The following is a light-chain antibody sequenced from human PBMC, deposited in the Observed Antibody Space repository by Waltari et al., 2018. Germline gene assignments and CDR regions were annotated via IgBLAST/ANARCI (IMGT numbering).Light chain of an antibody. V-gene: IGKV4-1*01. CDR1: LSILHSSENKNQ. CDR3: QQYYSTPFT. CDR2: GAS. Sequence: DIVLTKPPDSPSASLRGRATIDCKSTLSILHSSENKNQLGWYQQKSGQSPKLLIYGASTRESGVPDRFSGSGSGTDFTLTISSLQTEDVAVYYCQQYYSTPFTFGPGTKVDIK. J-gene: IGKJ3*01.